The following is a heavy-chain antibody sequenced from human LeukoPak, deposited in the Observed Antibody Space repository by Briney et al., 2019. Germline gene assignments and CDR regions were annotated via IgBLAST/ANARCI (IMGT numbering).Heavy chain of an antibody. CDR2: MSYDETTA. Sequence: GGSLRLSCAGSGFTLSSYYMHWVRQAPDKGLEWVAVMSYDETTANYAGSVQGRFTVSRDNSKNTLFLQINSLRAEDMAMYFCTRGGVANYYGDYFDYWSQGTLVTVSS. V-gene: IGHV3-30*14. CDR1: GFTLSSYY. CDR3: TRGGVANYYGDYFDY. J-gene: IGHJ4*02. D-gene: IGHD1-26*01.